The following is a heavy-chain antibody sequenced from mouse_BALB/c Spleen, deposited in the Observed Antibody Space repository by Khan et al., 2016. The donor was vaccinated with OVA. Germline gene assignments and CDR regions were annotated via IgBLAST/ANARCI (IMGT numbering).Heavy chain of an antibody. CDR1: GYTFTSYW. CDR2: INPTSGYT. V-gene: IGHV1-7*01. J-gene: IGHJ2*01. Sequence: QVQLQQSGAELAKPGASVKMSCTASGYTFTSYWMHWIKQRPGQGQEWIGYINPTSGYTDYNQKFKDKATLTADKSSSTAYMQLSSLTSDDSAVYYCARDRIDYWGQGTALTVSS. CDR3: ARDRIDY.